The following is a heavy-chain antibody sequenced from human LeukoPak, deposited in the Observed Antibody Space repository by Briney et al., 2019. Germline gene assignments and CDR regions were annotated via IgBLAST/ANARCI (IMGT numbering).Heavy chain of an antibody. J-gene: IGHJ4*02. V-gene: IGHV3-64D*09. CDR3: VRNVRSTDY. CDR1: GFTFSRHT. Sequence: PGGSLRLSCSASGFTFSRHTLHWVRQAPGKGLEDVSGITGSGDNTFYADSVKGRFTIVRDNSKNTLYPQMSSLRAEDTGVYYCVRNVRSTDYWGQGTLVTVSS. CDR2: ITGSGDNT. D-gene: IGHD2-2*01.